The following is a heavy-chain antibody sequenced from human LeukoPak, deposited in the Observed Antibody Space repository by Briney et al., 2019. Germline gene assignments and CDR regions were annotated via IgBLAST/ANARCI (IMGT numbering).Heavy chain of an antibody. V-gene: IGHV4-39*01. CDR1: GGSISSSSYY. CDR3: AITPRGYCSSTSCAHRDY. CDR2: IYYSRST. D-gene: IGHD2-2*01. J-gene: IGHJ4*02. Sequence: PSETLSVTCTVSGGSISSSSYYWGWIRQPPGKGLEWIGSIYYSRSTYYNPSLKSRVTISVDTSKNHFSLKLSSVTAADTAVYYCAITPRGYCSSTSCAHRDYWGQGTLVTVSS.